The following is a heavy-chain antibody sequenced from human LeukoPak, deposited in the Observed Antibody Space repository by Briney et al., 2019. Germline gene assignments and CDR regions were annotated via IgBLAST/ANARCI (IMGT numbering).Heavy chain of an antibody. CDR1: GGSISSSSHY. CDR2: MYYRGST. V-gene: IGHV4-39*07. D-gene: IGHD1-26*01. CDR3: ATTTIRLGY. Sequence: SETLSLTCTVSGGSISSSSHYWGWIRQPPGKGLEWIGSMYYRGSTYHNPSLKSRVTISVDTSKNQFSLKLSSVTAADTAVYYCATTTIRLGYWGQGTQVTVSS. J-gene: IGHJ4*02.